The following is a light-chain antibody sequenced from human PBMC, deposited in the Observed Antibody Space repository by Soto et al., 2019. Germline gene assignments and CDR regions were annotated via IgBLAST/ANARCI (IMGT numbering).Light chain of an antibody. Sequence: DIQLTRSPSTPSASVGGRVTITCRASQSISSWLAWYQQKPGKAPKLLIYDASSLESGVPSRFSGSRSGPDFTLTISSLQPEDFATYYCQQSYSSPPTFGQGTKVDIK. CDR1: QSISSW. CDR3: QQSYSSPPT. V-gene: IGKV1-5*01. J-gene: IGKJ1*01. CDR2: DAS.